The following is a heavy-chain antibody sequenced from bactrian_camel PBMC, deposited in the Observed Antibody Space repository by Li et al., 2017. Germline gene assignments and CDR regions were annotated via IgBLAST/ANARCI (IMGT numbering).Heavy chain of an antibody. CDR1: GFTIGGAN. V-gene: IGHV3S55*01. CDR2: IASVGST. D-gene: IGHD3*01. CDR3: AADPWKGCRGCDGDYCPLLGDFGY. Sequence: HVQLVESGGGSVQAGGSLRLACTASGFTIGGANMGWFRQAPGNECELVSTIASVGSTYYADSVQGRSSILVDVAKKTLHLQMNNLKPDDTAKYFCAADPWKGCRGCDGDYCPLLGDFGYWGQGTQVTVS. J-gene: IGHJ6*01.